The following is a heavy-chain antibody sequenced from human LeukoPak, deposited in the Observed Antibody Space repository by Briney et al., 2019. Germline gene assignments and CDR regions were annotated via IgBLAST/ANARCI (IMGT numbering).Heavy chain of an antibody. CDR3: AKDGTTETTNYFYAMDG. V-gene: IGHV3-48*03. CDR2: ISIGGSTT. Sequence: GGSLRLSCFASGFTFSSDEMNWVRQAPGKGLEWVSYISIGGSTTYYADSVKGRFTISRDDAKNSLYLQMNSLRAEDTATYYCAKDGTTETTNYFYAMDGWGQGTTVTVSS. D-gene: IGHD4-17*01. CDR1: GFTFSSDE. J-gene: IGHJ6*02.